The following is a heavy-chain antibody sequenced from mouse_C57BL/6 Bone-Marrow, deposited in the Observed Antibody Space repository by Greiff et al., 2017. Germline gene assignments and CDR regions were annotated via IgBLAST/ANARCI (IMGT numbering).Heavy chain of an antibody. V-gene: IGHV1-47*01. CDR1: GYTFTTYP. Sequence: QVQLQQSGAELVKPGASVKMSCKASGYTFTTYPIEWMKQNHGKSLEWIGNFHPYNDDTKYNEKFKDKATLTVEKSSSTAYLELSRITSDDSAFYYCTKRYCNSSVYYCDRGQGATLTVSS. CDR2: FHPYNDDT. CDR3: TKRYCNSSVYYCD. J-gene: IGHJ2*01. D-gene: IGHD2-1*01.